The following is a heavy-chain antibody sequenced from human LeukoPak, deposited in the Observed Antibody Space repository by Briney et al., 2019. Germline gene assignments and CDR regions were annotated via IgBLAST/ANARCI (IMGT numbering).Heavy chain of an antibody. J-gene: IGHJ4*02. CDR3: AHGSSSSATKNYFDY. V-gene: IGHV3-23*01. CDR1: GFTFSNYA. CDR2: ISGSGGST. D-gene: IGHD6-6*01. Sequence: GGPLRLSCAASGFTFSNYAMSWVRQAPGKGLEWISAISGSGGSTYYADSVKGRFTISRDNSKNTLYLQMNSLRADDTAVYYCAHGSSSSATKNYFDYWGQGTLVTVSS.